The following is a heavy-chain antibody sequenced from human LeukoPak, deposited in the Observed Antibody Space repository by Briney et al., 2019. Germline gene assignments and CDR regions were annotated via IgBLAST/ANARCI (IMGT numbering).Heavy chain of an antibody. V-gene: IGHV1-2*02. J-gene: IGHJ4*02. D-gene: IGHD4-23*01. CDR2: INPNSGGT. Sequence: ASVTVSCKASGYTFTGYYMHWVRQAPGQGLEWMGWINPNSGGTNYAQKFQGRVTMTRDTSISTAYMELSRLRSDDTAVYYCAREFTTVVPFDYWGQGTLVTVSS. CDR1: GYTFTGYY. CDR3: AREFTTVVPFDY.